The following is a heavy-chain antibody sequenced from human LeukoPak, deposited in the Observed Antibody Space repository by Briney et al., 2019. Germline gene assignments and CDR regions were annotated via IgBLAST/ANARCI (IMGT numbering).Heavy chain of an antibody. J-gene: IGHJ3*02. D-gene: IGHD3-3*01. CDR3: ARAMESGITIFGVVTPGAFDI. CDR2: ISYDGSNK. Sequence: PGRSLRLSCAASGFTFSSYAMHWVRQAPGKGLEWVAVISYDGSNKYYADSVKGRFTISRDNSKNTLYLQMNSLRAEDTAVYYCARAMESGITIFGVVTPGAFDIWGQGTMVTVSS. CDR1: GFTFSSYA. V-gene: IGHV3-30-3*01.